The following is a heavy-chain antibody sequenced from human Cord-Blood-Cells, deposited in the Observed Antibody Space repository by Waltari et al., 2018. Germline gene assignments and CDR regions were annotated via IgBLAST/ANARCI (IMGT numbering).Heavy chain of an antibody. J-gene: IGHJ4*02. D-gene: IGHD6-6*01. CDR3: ATPAGIAARLAFDY. CDR1: GGTFRSYA. Sequence: VQLVQSGAEVKKPGCSVKVSWKASGGTFRSYAISRVRQAPGQGLEWMGGIILIFGTANYAQKFQGRVTITADESTSTAYVELSSLRSEDTAVYYCATPAGIAARLAFDYWGQGTLVTVSS. CDR2: IILIFGTA. V-gene: IGHV1-69*01.